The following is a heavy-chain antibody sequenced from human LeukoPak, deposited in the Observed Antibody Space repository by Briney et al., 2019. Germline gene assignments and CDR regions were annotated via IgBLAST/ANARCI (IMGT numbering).Heavy chain of an antibody. CDR1: GYSFTSYW. D-gene: IGHD3-3*01. Sequence: KPGQSLKISCNGSGYSFTSYWIGWVRQMPGKGLEWMGIIYLGDSDTRYSPSFQGQVTISADKSISTAYLQWSSLKASDTAMYYCARTLGAVGITIFGVVEYGMDVWGQGTTVTVSS. V-gene: IGHV5-51*03. CDR3: ARTLGAVGITIFGVVEYGMDV. J-gene: IGHJ6*02. CDR2: IYLGDSDT.